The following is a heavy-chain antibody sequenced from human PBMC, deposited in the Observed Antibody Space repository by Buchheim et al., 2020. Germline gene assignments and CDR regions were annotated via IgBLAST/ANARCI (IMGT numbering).Heavy chain of an antibody. V-gene: IGHV4-39*01. D-gene: IGHD3-22*01. CDR1: GGSISAPASY. CDR2: IYSSGST. CDR3: ARSGVPDHPYYYDSSGGLDY. Sequence: QLQLQESGPGLVKLSETLSLTCSVSGGSISAPASYWGWIRQTPGRGLEWIGSIYSSGSTHYNPSLKSRVTISVDTSKNQFSLKLSSVTAADTAVYYCARSGVPDHPYYYDSSGGLDYWGQGTL. J-gene: IGHJ4*02.